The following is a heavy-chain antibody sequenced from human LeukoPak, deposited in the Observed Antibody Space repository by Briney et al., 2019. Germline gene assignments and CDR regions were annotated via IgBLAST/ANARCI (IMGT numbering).Heavy chain of an antibody. D-gene: IGHD3-16*01. J-gene: IGHJ3*02. Sequence: TSETLSLTCTVSGGSIRSFYWSWIRQLAGKGLEWIGRIYTSGSTNYNPSLKSRVTMSVDTSKNQFSLKLSSVTAADTAVYYCARRLRGQLDVFDIWGQGTMVTVSS. CDR1: GGSIRSFY. CDR3: ARRLRGQLDVFDI. CDR2: IYTSGST. V-gene: IGHV4-4*07.